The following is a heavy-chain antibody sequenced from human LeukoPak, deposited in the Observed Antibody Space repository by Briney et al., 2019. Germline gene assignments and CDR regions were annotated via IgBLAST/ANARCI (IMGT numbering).Heavy chain of an antibody. CDR2: IIPILGIA. CDR3: ARDPKITMVRGAPNLDY. V-gene: IGHV1-69*04. J-gene: IGHJ4*02. Sequence: RASVKVSCKASGYTFTSYDISWVRQAPGQGLEWMGRIIPILGIANYAQKFQGRVTITADKSTSTAYMELSSLRSEDTAVYYCARDPKITMVRGAPNLDYWGQGTLVTVSS. D-gene: IGHD3-10*01. CDR1: GYTFTSYD.